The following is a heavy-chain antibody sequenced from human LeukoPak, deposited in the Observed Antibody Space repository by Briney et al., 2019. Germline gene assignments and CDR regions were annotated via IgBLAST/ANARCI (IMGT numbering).Heavy chain of an antibody. D-gene: IGHD6-19*01. V-gene: IGHV1-2*02. CDR3: ARDWDSSGWYGYDY. J-gene: IGHJ4*02. Sequence: ASVKVSCKASGYTFTGYYMHWVRQAPGQGLEWMGWINPNSGGTNYAQKFQGRVTMTRDTSISTAYMELSRLRSDDTAVYYCARDWDSSGWYGYDYWGQGTLVTVSS. CDR2: INPNSGGT. CDR1: GYTFTGYY.